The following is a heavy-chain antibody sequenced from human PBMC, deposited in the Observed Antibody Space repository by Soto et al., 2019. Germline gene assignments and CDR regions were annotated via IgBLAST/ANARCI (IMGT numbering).Heavy chain of an antibody. CDR3: AGAGDCSGGTCHEIWFDP. D-gene: IGHD2-15*01. Sequence: QLQLQESGPGLVKPSETLSLTCTVSGGSITSSTFSWGWIRQPPGKGLEWLGSIYYSGSTYYNPSLKSRLTIFVDTSRNQLSLNLNSVTAADTAVYYCAGAGDCSGGTCHEIWFDPWGQGSLVIVSS. CDR2: IYYSGST. CDR1: GGSITSSTFS. J-gene: IGHJ5*02. V-gene: IGHV4-39*01.